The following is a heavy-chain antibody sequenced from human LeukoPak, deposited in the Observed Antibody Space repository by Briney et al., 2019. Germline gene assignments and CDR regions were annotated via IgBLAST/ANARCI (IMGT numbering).Heavy chain of an antibody. CDR2: ISGNGGTT. CDR1: GFTFSTYA. Sequence: GGSLRLSCAASGFTFSTYAMSWVRQAPGKGLEWVSTISGNGGTTYYADSVKGRFTISRDNSKNTMYLLMNSLRAEDTAIYYCAKEQWLGRSYYGMDVWGRGTTVTVSS. D-gene: IGHD6-19*01. CDR3: AKEQWLGRSYYGMDV. J-gene: IGHJ6*02. V-gene: IGHV3-23*01.